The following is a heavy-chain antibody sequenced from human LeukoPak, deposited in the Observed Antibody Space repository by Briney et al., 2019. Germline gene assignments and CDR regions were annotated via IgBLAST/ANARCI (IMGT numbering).Heavy chain of an antibody. Sequence: ETLSLTCTVSGYSISSGYYWGGIRQPPGKGLEWIGSIYHSGSTYYNPSLKSRVTISVDTSKNQFSLKLSSVTAADTAVYYCASPAVGATPTWGQGTLVTVSS. D-gene: IGHD1-26*01. CDR1: GYSISSGYY. V-gene: IGHV4-38-2*02. CDR2: IYHSGST. CDR3: ASPAVGATPT. J-gene: IGHJ5*02.